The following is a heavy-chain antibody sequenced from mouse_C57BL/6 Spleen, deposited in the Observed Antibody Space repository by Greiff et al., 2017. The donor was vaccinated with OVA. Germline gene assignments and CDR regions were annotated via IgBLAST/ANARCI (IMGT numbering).Heavy chain of an antibody. CDR1: GFNIKDYY. CDR3: ARPYYSNYAWFAY. D-gene: IGHD2-5*01. J-gene: IGHJ3*01. CDR2: IDPEDGDT. Sequence: EVQLQQSGAELVKPGASVKLSCTASGFNIKDYYMHWVKQRTEQGLEWIGRIDPEDGDTKYASKFQGKATITADPSSNTAYLQLSSLTSEDTAVYYCARPYYSNYAWFAYWGQGTLVTVSA. V-gene: IGHV14-2*01.